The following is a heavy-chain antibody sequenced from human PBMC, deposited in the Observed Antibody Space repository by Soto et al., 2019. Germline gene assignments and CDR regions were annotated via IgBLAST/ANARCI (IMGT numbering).Heavy chain of an antibody. CDR1: GGSISSSSYY. CDR3: ARLIRVGYCTNGVCYTDLFDY. D-gene: IGHD2-8*01. CDR2: IYYSGST. Sequence: SETLSLTCTVSGGSISSSSYYWGWIRQPPGKGLEWIGSIYYSGSTYYNPSLKSRVTISVDTSKNQFSLKLSSVTAADTAVYYCARLIRVGYCTNGVCYTDLFDYWGQGTLVTVSS. V-gene: IGHV4-39*01. J-gene: IGHJ4*02.